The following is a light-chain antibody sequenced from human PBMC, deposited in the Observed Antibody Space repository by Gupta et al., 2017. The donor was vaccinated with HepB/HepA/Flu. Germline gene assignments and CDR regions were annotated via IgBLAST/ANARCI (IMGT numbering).Light chain of an antibody. V-gene: IGKV3-20*01. CDR2: GAS. CDR3: QHFGSSPLT. CDR1: QGVTNNY. Sequence: EIVLTQSPGTLSLSPGERATLSCRASQGVTNNYLAWYRQKPGQAPSLLIFGASRRATGVPDRFTGSGSETDFTLTISRLEPEDFGVYYCQHFGSSPLTFGGGTTVEIK. J-gene: IGKJ4*01.